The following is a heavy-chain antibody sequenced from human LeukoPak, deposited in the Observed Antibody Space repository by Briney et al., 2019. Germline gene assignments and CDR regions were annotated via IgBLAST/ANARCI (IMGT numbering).Heavy chain of an antibody. Sequence: GGSLRLSCSASGFTFRNFAISWVRQAPGKGLEWVSSIGGGDTHYADSVKGRFTISRDDSRNTVDLQMSSLRAEDTAVYYCAKDGQSFNSMYDYFDSWGQGTLVTVSS. J-gene: IGHJ4*02. CDR1: GFTFRNFA. D-gene: IGHD2-8*01. CDR2: IGGGDT. V-gene: IGHV3-23*01. CDR3: AKDGQSFNSMYDYFDS.